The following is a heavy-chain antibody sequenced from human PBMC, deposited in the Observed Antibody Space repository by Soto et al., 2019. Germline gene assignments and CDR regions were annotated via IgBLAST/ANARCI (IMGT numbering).Heavy chain of an antibody. CDR3: AARHFWSGPWTHTRLDY. CDR1: AGSISSYY. CDR2: IHYSGST. J-gene: IGHJ4*02. D-gene: IGHD3-3*02. V-gene: IGHV4-59*12. Sequence: SETLSLTCTVSAGSISSYYWSWIRQPPGKGLEWIGYIHYSGSTNYNPSLKSRVTVSLDTSKNQFSLKLSSVTAADTAVYYCAARHFWSGPWTHTRLDYWGQGTLVTVSS.